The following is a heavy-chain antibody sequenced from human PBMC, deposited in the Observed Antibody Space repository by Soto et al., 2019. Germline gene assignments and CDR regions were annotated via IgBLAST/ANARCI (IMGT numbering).Heavy chain of an antibody. D-gene: IGHD6-6*01. CDR1: GYSFTSYW. CDR3: ARHGYSSSSYYYYGMDV. CDR2: FYPGDSDT. V-gene: IGHV5-51*01. J-gene: IGHJ6*02. Sequence: PGESLKISCKGSGYSFTSYWIGWVRQMPGKGLEWMGIFYPGDSDTRYSPSFQGQVTISADKSISTAYLQWSSLKASDTAMYYCARHGYSSSSYYYYGMDVWGQGTTVTVSS.